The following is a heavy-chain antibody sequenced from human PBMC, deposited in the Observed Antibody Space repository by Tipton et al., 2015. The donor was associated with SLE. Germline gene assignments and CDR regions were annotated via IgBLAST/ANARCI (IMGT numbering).Heavy chain of an antibody. V-gene: IGHV4-61*09. J-gene: IGHJ4*02. D-gene: IGHD6-6*01. CDR1: GGSIRSDGYY. CDR3: AGRVAHSSSSWAIGY. CDR2: IYTGGST. Sequence: TLSLTCTVSGGSIRSDGYYWTWIRQPAGKGLEWIGHIYTGGSTSYNSSLNSRVTMSIDTSKNQFSLKLSSVTAADTAVYYCAGRVAHSSSSWAIGYWGQGTLVTVSS.